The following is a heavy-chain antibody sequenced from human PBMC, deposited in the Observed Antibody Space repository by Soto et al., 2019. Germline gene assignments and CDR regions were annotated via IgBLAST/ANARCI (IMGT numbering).Heavy chain of an antibody. J-gene: IGHJ6*02. CDR3: AGHSNGVPVYYYGMDV. CDR2: IIPIFDTA. D-gene: IGHD3-22*01. CDR1: GGTFSSYA. V-gene: IGHV1-69*12. Sequence: QVQLVQSGAEVKKPGSSVKVSCKASGGTFSSYAISWLRQAPGQGLEWMGGIIPIFDTADFAPKFQGRVTITADESPNTAYMELSSLRSEDTAVHYCAGHSNGVPVYYYGMDVWGQGPTVTVSS.